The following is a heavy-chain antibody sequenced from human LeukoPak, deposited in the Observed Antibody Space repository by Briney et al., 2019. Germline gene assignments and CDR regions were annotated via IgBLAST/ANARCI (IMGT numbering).Heavy chain of an antibody. CDR2: IYYSGST. V-gene: IGHV4-31*03. CDR1: GGSISSGGYY. D-gene: IGHD3-3*01. CDR3: ASAYYDFWSGYTGHFDY. J-gene: IGHJ4*02. Sequence: SETLSLTCTVSGGSISSGGYYWNWIRQHPGKGLEWIGYIYYSGSTYYNPSLKSRVTISVDTSKNQFSLKLSSVTAADTAVYYCASAYYDFWSGYTGHFDYWGQGTLVTVSS.